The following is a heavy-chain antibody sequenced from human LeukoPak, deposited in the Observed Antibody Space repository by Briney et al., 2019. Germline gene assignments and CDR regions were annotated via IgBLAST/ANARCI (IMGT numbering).Heavy chain of an antibody. CDR1: GFTFSSYA. CDR2: ISGSGGST. J-gene: IGHJ4*02. Sequence: GGSLRLSCAASGFTFSSYAMSWVRQAPGKGLEWVSAISGSGGSTYYADSVKGRFTISRDNSKNTLYLQMNSLRAEDTAVYYCAKDGDIVVVPAAMAFDCWGQGTLVTVSS. D-gene: IGHD2-2*01. V-gene: IGHV3-23*01. CDR3: AKDGDIVVVPAAMAFDC.